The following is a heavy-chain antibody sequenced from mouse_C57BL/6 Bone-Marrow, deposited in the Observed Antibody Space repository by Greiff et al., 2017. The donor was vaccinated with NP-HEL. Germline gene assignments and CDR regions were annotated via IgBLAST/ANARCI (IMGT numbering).Heavy chain of an antibody. V-gene: IGHV5-6*01. J-gene: IGHJ2*01. CDR1: GFTFSSYG. Sequence: EVKLMESGGDLVKPGGSLKLSCAASGFTFSSYGMSWVRQTPDQRLEWVATISSGGSYTYYPDSVKGRFTISRDNAKNTLYLQMSSLKSEDTAMYYCARHRLDFDYWGQGTTLTVSS. CDR2: ISSGGSYT. CDR3: ARHRLDFDY. D-gene: IGHD1-2*01.